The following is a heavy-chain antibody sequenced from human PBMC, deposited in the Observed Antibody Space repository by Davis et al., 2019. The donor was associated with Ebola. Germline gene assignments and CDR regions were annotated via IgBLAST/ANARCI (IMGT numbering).Heavy chain of an antibody. CDR1: GFTFSSNS. V-gene: IGHV3-23*01. CDR3: ARGLWEEFDQ. J-gene: IGHJ4*02. CDR2: LGGSGAMT. Sequence: GGSLRLSCAASGFTFSSNSMNWVRQAPGKGLEWVSGLGGSGAMTYYADSVRGRFTISSDNYKNTLLLQMYSLRVEDTAVYYCARGLWEEFDQWGQGTPVTVSS. D-gene: IGHD1-26*01.